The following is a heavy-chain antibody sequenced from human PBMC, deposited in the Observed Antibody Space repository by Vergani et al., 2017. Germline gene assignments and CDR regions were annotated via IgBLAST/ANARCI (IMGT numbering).Heavy chain of an antibody. V-gene: IGHV4-34*01. J-gene: IGHJ4*02. CDR3: ARGNRIAARRLNFFDY. CDR2: INHSGNN. Sequence: VQLVESGGGLVPPGRSLRLSCAASGFSFGDYAMTWVRQAPGKGLEWIGEINHSGNNNYNPSLKSRVTMSVHTSKNQFSLKLRSVSAADTAVYFCARGNRIAARRLNFFDYWGQGALVTVSS. CDR1: GFSFGDYA. D-gene: IGHD6-6*01.